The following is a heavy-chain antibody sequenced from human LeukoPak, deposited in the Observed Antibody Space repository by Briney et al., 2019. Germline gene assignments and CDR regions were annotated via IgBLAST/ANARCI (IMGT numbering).Heavy chain of an antibody. D-gene: IGHD5-18*01. J-gene: IGHJ3*02. Sequence: SETLSLTCAVYGGSFSGYYWSRVRQPPGKGLEWIGEINHSGSTNYNPSLKSRVTISVDTPKNQISLKMTSVTAADTAVYYCVRAQGSYSYGYAFDIWGQGTMVTVSS. CDR1: GGSFSGYY. CDR2: INHSGST. V-gene: IGHV4-34*01. CDR3: VRAQGSYSYGYAFDI.